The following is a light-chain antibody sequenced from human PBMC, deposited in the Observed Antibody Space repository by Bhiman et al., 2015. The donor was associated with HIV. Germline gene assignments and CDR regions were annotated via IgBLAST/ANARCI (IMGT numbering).Light chain of an antibody. CDR2: DVS. CDR3: SSLTSSITYV. CDR1: SSDVGGYNH. Sequence: QSALTQPASVSGSPGQSITISCTGTSSDVGGYNHVSWYQQHPGTAPKLMIYDVSLRPSGVSNRFSGSKSGNTASLTISGLQAEDEADYYCSSLTSSITYVFGTGTNVTVL. V-gene: IGLV2-14*01. J-gene: IGLJ1*01.